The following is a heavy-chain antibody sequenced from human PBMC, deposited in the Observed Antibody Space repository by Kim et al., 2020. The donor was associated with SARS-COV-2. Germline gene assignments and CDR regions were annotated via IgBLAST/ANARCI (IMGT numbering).Heavy chain of an antibody. V-gene: IGHV4-4*07. CDR2: VSTDGRT. J-gene: IGHJ4*02. CDR1: DVSISNHY. Sequence: SETLSLTCTVSDVSISNHYWNWIRQSAGGGLEWIGRVSTDGRTNYNPSLKSRISMSLDTSKNQYSLKLTSMTDADTAAYYCSRGEDRIGSFFFDYWGQG. CDR3: SRGEDRIGSFFFDY. D-gene: IGHD1-26*01.